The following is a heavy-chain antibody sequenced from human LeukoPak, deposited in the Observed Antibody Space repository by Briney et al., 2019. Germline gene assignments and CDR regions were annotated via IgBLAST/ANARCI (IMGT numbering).Heavy chain of an antibody. CDR1: GGSFSGYY. D-gene: IGHD5-12*01. J-gene: IGHJ4*02. CDR2: INHSGST. CDR3: ARSGGDSHGFGIVATPRPGAYYFDY. V-gene: IGHV4-34*01. Sequence: SETLSLTCAVYGGSFSGYYWSWIRQPPGKGLEWIGEINHSGSTNYNPSLKSRVTISVDTSKNQFSLKLSSVTAADTAVYYCARSGGDSHGFGIVATPRPGAYYFDYWGQGNLVTVSS.